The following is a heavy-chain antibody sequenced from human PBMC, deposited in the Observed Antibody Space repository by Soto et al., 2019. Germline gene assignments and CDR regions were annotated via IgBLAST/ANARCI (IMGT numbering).Heavy chain of an antibody. V-gene: IGHV4-59*01. D-gene: IGHD3-16*01. Sequence: SETLSLTCTVSAASFSKYYWTWIRQPPGKGLEWIGYVYFNGNTNYNPSLKSRVSISIDTSKNQISLTLNPVTAADTAVSYCASVTFGGDVMDLWGQGTLVTVSS. CDR2: VYFNGNT. CDR1: AASFSKYY. CDR3: ASVTFGGDVMDL. J-gene: IGHJ5*02.